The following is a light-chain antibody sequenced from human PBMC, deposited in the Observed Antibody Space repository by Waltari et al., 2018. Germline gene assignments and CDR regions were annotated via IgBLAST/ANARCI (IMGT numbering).Light chain of an antibody. CDR2: RND. V-gene: IGLV1-47*01. J-gene: IGLJ3*02. CDR1: SSNVGSNH. Sequence: QSVVTQPTSASGTPGQRVTISCAGSSSNVGSNHVHWYQQFPGTAPKLLIYRNDQRPSGVPDRFSGSKSGTSASLAISGLRSEDAADYYCAVWDDSLSGFWVFGGGTKLSVL. CDR3: AVWDDSLSGFWV.